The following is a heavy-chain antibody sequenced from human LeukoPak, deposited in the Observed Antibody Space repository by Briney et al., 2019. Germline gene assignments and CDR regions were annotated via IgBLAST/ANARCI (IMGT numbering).Heavy chain of an antibody. J-gene: IGHJ5*02. CDR3: AKAKNPSYGSGTKRGWFDP. Sequence: GGSLRLSCAASGFTFSRYAMSWVRQTPGKGLEWVSTINGTGVTTYYADSVKGRFTISRDNSKNTLYLQMNSLRAEDTAVYYCAKAKNPSYGSGTKRGWFDPWGQGTLVTVSS. CDR1: GFTFSRYA. CDR2: INGTGVTT. D-gene: IGHD3-10*01. V-gene: IGHV3-23*01.